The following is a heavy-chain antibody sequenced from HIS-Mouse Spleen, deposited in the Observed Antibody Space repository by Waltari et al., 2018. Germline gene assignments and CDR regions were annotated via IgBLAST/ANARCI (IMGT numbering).Heavy chain of an antibody. CDR1: GFTFSSYA. D-gene: IGHD1-20*01. Sequence: QVQLVESGGGVVQPGRSLRLSCAASGFTFSSYAMHWVRQAPGKGWDWVEVISYDGSNKYYADSVKGRFTISRDNSKNTLYLQMNSLRAEDTAVYYCARDHRNNWAIRDWGQGTLVTVSS. CDR3: ARDHRNNWAIRD. CDR2: ISYDGSNK. V-gene: IGHV3-30-3*01. J-gene: IGHJ4*02.